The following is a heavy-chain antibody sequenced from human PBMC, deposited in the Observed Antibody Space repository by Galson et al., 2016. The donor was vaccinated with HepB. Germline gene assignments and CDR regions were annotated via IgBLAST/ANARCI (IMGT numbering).Heavy chain of an antibody. D-gene: IGHD6-19*01. V-gene: IGHV3-66*02. CDR1: GFTVSSNY. CDR2: IYSGGST. J-gene: IGHJ4*02. Sequence: SLRLPCAASGFTVSSNYMSWVRQAPGKGLEWVSVIYSGGSTYYADSVKGRFTISRDNSKNTLYLQMNSLRAEDTAVYYCARDFGPPQWLVGYYFDYWGQGTLVTVSS. CDR3: ARDFGPPQWLVGYYFDY.